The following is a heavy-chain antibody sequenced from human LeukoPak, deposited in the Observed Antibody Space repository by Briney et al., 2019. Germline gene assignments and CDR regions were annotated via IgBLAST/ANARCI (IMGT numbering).Heavy chain of an antibody. J-gene: IGHJ4*02. Sequence: ASVKVSCKASGYTFTSYYMHWVRQAPGQGLEWMGIINPSGGSTSYAQKFQGRVTMTRDTSTSTVYMELSSLRSEDTAVYYCARAWRITMIVVDTAPLDYWGQGTQVTVSS. V-gene: IGHV1-46*01. D-gene: IGHD3-22*01. CDR2: INPSGGST. CDR3: ARAWRITMIVVDTAPLDY. CDR1: GYTFTSYY.